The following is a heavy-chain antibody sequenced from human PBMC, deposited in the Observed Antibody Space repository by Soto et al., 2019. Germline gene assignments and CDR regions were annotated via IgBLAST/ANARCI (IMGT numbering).Heavy chain of an antibody. CDR1: GFTFSSYA. Sequence: GESLKISCAASGFTFSSYAMSWVRQAPGKGLEWVSAISGSGGSTYYADSVKGRFTISRDNSKNTLYLQMNSLRAEDTAVYYCAKDRGVSSSSHDAFDIWGQGTMVTVSS. V-gene: IGHV3-23*01. D-gene: IGHD6-6*01. CDR2: ISGSGGST. J-gene: IGHJ3*02. CDR3: AKDRGVSSSSHDAFDI.